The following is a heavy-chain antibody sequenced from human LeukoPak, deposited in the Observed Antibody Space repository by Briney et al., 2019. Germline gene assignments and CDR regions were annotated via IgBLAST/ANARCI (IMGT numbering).Heavy chain of an antibody. CDR3: ARGPGT. CDR1: GYTFTDYY. D-gene: IGHD1-7*01. J-gene: IGHJ4*02. V-gene: IGHV1-2*02. Sequence: ASVTVSCKATGYTFTDYYVHWVRQAPGQGLEWMGWINPDSGGTNYAQKFQGRVTMTRDTSISTAYMEVSRLRFDDTAVFYCARGPGTWGQGTLVTVSS. CDR2: INPDSGGT.